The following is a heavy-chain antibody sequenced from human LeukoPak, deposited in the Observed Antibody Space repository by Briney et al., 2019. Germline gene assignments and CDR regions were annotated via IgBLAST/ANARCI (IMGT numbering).Heavy chain of an antibody. J-gene: IGHJ4*02. CDR2: INHNGNVN. CDR3: AKAGDLEFNLYYFDY. Sequence: GGSLRLSCAASGFTFSSYWMNWARQAPGKGLEWVASINHNGNVNYYVDSVKGRFTISRDNAKNSLYLQMSNLRAEDTAVYYCAKAGDLEFNLYYFDYWGQGTLVTVSS. D-gene: IGHD2-21*01. CDR1: GFTFSSYW. V-gene: IGHV3-7*03.